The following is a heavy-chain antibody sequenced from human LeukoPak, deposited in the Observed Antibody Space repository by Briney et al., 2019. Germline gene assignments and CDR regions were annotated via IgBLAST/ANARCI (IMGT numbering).Heavy chain of an antibody. CDR2: IYYSGTT. Sequence: PSETLSLTCTVSGGSTSRYYWSWIRQPPGRGLEWIGYIYYSGTTNYNPSLKSRVTISVDTSKNQFSLKLTSVTAADTAVFYCARHLFYYYMDVWGKGTTVTVSS. V-gene: IGHV4-59*08. CDR3: ARHLFYYYMDV. J-gene: IGHJ6*03. CDR1: GGSTSRYY.